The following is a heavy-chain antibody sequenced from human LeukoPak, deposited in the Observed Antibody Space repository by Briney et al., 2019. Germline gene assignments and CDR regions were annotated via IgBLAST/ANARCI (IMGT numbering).Heavy chain of an antibody. D-gene: IGHD3-16*02. J-gene: IGHJ6*02. V-gene: IGHV3-7*01. CDR1: GFTFSTYW. Sequence: GGSLRLSCAASGFTFSTYWMSWVRQAPGKGLEWVANIKQDGSDKFYADSMKGRFTISRDNAKNSVYLQMESLRVEDTAVYYCTRDYRGKDVWGRGTTVTVSS. CDR3: TRDYRGKDV. CDR2: IKQDGSDK.